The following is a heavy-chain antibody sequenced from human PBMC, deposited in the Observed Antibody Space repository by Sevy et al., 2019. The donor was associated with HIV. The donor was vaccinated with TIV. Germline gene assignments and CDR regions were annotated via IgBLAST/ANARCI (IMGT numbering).Heavy chain of an antibody. V-gene: IGHV3-23*01. CDR1: GFNFNMYS. Sequence: GGSLRLSCAASGFNFNMYSMSWVRQAPGKGLEWVSTLSFGCGEINYADSVKGRFIISRDNSKSTVYLQMNSLRAEDTAVYYCAREGCTRPHDYWGQGTLVTVSS. J-gene: IGHJ4*02. D-gene: IGHD2-8*01. CDR3: AREGCTRPHDY. CDR2: LSFGCGEI.